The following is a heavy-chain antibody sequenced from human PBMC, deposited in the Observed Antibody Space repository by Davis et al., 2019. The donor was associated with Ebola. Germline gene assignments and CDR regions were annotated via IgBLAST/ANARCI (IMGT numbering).Heavy chain of an antibody. D-gene: IGHD6-13*01. J-gene: IGHJ3*02. V-gene: IGHV1-2*04. Sequence: ASVKVSCKASGYTFTGYYMHWVRQAPGQGLEWMGWINLNSGGTNYAQKFRGWVTMTRDTSISTAYMELSRLRSDDTAVYYCARGAAAAYDAFDIWGQGTMVTVSS. CDR2: INLNSGGT. CDR3: ARGAAAAYDAFDI. CDR1: GYTFTGYY.